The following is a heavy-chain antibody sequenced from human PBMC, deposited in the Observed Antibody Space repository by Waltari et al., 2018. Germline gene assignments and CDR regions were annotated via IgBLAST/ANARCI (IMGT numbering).Heavy chain of an antibody. CDR1: VLSFAGNS. V-gene: IGHV3-23*01. J-gene: IGHJ5*02. CDR2: ITSGGGT. D-gene: IGHD6-19*01. CDR3: VKDPPQGTSGWYH. Sequence: EVQLLESGGGLVQPRGSLRLSFVASVLSFAGNSRSWVGQAPGKGLGWVSAITSGGGTYYADSVKGRFTISRDNSKDTLYLQMSSLRAEDTALYYCVKDPPQGTSGWYHWGQGTLVTVSS.